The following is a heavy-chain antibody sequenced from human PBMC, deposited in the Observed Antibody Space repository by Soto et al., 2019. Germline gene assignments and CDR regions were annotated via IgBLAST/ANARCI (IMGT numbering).Heavy chain of an antibody. CDR1: GGTVHGSY. V-gene: IGHV4-34*08. J-gene: IGHJ5*02. Sequence: PSDTLSLTCAVYGGTVHGSYWNWIRQPPGQGLGWFGEINHTRGTHYNPSLKSRVTMSVDTSKIQFSLGLSSVTAADTAIYYCATRITVFGLLIPPFDPWGQGTQVTVSS. CDR2: INHTRGT. CDR3: ATRITVFGLLIPPFDP. D-gene: IGHD3-3*01.